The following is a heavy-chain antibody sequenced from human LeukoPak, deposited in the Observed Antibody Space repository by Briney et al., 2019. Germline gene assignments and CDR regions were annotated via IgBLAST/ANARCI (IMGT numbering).Heavy chain of an antibody. J-gene: IGHJ2*01. Sequence: ETLSLTCTVSGGSISSGSYYWSWVRQAPGKGLEWVSAISGSGGSTYYADSVKGRFTISRDNSKNTLYLQMNSLRAEDTAVYYCAKDLRREWYFDLWGRGTLVTVSS. CDR2: ISGSGGST. V-gene: IGHV3-23*01. CDR3: AKDLRREWYFDL. CDR1: GGSISSGSYY.